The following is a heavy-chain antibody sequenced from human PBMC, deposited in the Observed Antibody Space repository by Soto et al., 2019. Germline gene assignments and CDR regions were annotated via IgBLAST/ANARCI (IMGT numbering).Heavy chain of an antibody. D-gene: IGHD5-12*01. CDR2: MNPNSGNT. CDR3: AAGYSGYGYYFDY. Sequence: QVQLVQSGAEVKKPGSSVKVSCKASGGTFSSYAISWVRQAPGQGLEWMGGMNPNSGNTGYAQKFQGRVTMTRNTSISTAYMELSSLRSEDTAVYYCAAGYSGYGYYFDYWGQGTLVTVSS. CDR1: GGTFSSYA. J-gene: IGHJ4*02. V-gene: IGHV1-8*02.